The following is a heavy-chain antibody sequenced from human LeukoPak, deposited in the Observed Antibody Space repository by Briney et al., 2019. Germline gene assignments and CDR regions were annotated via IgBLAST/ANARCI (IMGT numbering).Heavy chain of an antibody. J-gene: IGHJ4*02. CDR1: GGSFSGYY. CDR2: INHSGST. V-gene: IGHV4-34*01. D-gene: IGHD2-2*01. CDR3: ASCLLFSSTSCYDY. Sequence: SETLSLTCAVYGGSFSGYYWSWIRQPPGKGLEWIGEINHSGSTNYNPSLKSRVTISVDTSKNQFSLKLSSVTAADTAVYYCASCLLFSSTSCYDYWGQGTLVTVSS.